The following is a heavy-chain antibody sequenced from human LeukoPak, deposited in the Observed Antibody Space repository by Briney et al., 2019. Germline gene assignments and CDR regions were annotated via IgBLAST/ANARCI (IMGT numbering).Heavy chain of an antibody. CDR2: IYFSGDT. Sequence: PSETLSLTCTVSGDSIYDTSYYWGWIRQPPGEGLAWTGSIYFSGDTYYNPSLESRVTIFLDTSRNQFSLKLSSVTAADTAVYYCATLNGDYWGQGTLVTVSS. V-gene: IGHV4-39*01. CDR1: GDSIYDTSYY. D-gene: IGHD2-8*01. J-gene: IGHJ4*02. CDR3: ATLNGDY.